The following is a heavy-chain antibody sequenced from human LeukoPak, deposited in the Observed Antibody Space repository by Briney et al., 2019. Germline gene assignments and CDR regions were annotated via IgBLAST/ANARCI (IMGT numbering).Heavy chain of an antibody. J-gene: IGHJ6*02. Sequence: ASETLSLTCAVYGGSFRGYYWSWIRQPPGKGLEWIGEINHSGSTNYNPSLKSRVTISVDTSKNQFSLKLSSVTAADTAVYYCARGLCSGGSCYHAAGYYGMDVWGQGTTVTVSS. CDR2: INHSGST. V-gene: IGHV4-34*01. CDR1: GGSFRGYY. CDR3: ARGLCSGGSCYHAAGYYGMDV. D-gene: IGHD2-15*01.